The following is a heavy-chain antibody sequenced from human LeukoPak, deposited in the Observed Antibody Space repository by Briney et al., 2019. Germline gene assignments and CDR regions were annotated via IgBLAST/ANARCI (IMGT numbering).Heavy chain of an antibody. D-gene: IGHD5-12*01. J-gene: IGHJ6*02. CDR2: IYYSGST. V-gene: IGHV4-59*08. Sequence: SETLSLTCTVSGGSISSYYWSWIRQPPGKGLDWIGYIYYSGSTNYNPSLKSRVTISVDTSKNQFSLKLSSVTAADTAVYYCARHFKGLPYYYGMDVWGQGTTVTVSS. CDR1: GGSISSYY. CDR3: ARHFKGLPYYYGMDV.